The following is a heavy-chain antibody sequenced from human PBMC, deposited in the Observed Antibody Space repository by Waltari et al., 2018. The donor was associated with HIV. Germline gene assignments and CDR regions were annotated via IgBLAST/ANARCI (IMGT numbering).Heavy chain of an antibody. V-gene: IGHV3-30*02. CDR1: GFSFSISG. CDR3: AKERRSGYAYYYYGMDV. J-gene: IGHJ6*02. CDR2: IRDDGNTK. Sequence: QGQLVESGGGVVQPGGSLRLSCAASGFSFSISGMHWVRKAPGKGLEWVTCIRDDGNTKYYADSVKGGFTISRDNSKNTLDLQMSSLRAEDTAVYYCAKERRSGYAYYYYGMDVWGQGTTVTVSS. D-gene: IGHD5-12*01.